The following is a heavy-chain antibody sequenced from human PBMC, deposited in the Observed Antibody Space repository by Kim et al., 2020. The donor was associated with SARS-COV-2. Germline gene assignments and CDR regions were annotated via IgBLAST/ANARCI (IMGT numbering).Heavy chain of an antibody. CDR3: ARVGRYDSSGS. J-gene: IGHJ5*02. V-gene: IGHV4-38-2*02. CDR2: IYHSGST. Sequence: SETLSLTCTVSGYSISSGYYWGWIRQPPGKGLAWIGTIYHSGSTYYNPSLKSRVTISVDTSKNQFSLKLSSVTAADTAVYHCARVGRYDSSGSWGQRTPVTVSS. CDR1: GYSISSGYY. D-gene: IGHD3-22*01.